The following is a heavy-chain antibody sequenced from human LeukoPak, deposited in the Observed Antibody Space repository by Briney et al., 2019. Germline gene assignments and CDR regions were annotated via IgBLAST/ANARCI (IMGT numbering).Heavy chain of an antibody. V-gene: IGHV3-23*01. CDR1: GFTFSSYT. Sequence: PGGSLRLSCAASGFTFSSYTVARVRRAPGKGPEWVSAISASGGSTYYADSVKGRFTISRDNSKSTMFLQINSLRAEDTAVYYCAKGSNSVAALLDYWGHGTLVTVSS. CDR2: ISASGGST. J-gene: IGHJ4*01. D-gene: IGHD6-6*01. CDR3: AKGSNSVAALLDY.